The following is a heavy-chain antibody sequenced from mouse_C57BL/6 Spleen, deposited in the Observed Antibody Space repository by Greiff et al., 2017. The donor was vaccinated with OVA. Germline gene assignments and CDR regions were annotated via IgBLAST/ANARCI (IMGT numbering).Heavy chain of an antibody. CDR3: ASQAYYSNYEAY. Sequence: EVQLQQSGPELVKPGASVKISCKASGYTFTDYYMNWVKQSHGKSLEWIGDINPNNGGTSYNQKFKGKATLTVDKSSSTAYMELRSLTSEDSAVYYCASQAYYSNYEAYWGQGTLVTVSA. J-gene: IGHJ3*01. V-gene: IGHV1-26*01. CDR1: GYTFTDYY. D-gene: IGHD2-5*01. CDR2: INPNNGGT.